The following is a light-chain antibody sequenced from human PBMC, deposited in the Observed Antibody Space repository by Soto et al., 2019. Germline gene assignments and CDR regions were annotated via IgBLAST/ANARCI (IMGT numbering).Light chain of an antibody. CDR2: KAS. V-gene: IGKV1-5*03. CDR1: QTISSW. Sequence: DIQMAQSPSTLSGSVGDRVTITCRASQTISSWLAWYQQKPGKAPKLLIYKASTLKSGVPSRFSGSGSGTEFTLNISSLQPDDFATYYCQHYNSYSEEFGQGSKVDIK. J-gene: IGKJ1*01. CDR3: QHYNSYSEE.